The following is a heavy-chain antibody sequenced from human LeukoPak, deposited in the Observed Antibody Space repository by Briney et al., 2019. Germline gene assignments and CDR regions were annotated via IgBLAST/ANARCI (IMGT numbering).Heavy chain of an antibody. V-gene: IGHV4-31*03. Sequence: SETLSLTCTVSGGSISSGGYYWSWIRQHPGKGLEWIGYIYYSGSTYYNPSLKSRVTISVDTSKNQFSLELSSVTAADTAVYYCAREIAAAGNWFDPWGQGTLVTVSS. D-gene: IGHD6-13*01. CDR1: GGSISSGGYY. J-gene: IGHJ5*02. CDR2: IYYSGST. CDR3: AREIAAAGNWFDP.